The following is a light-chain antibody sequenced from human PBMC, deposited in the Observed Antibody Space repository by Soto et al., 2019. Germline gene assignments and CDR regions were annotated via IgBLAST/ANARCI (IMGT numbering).Light chain of an antibody. CDR3: CSYAGSYTLV. CDR1: SSDVGGYNY. V-gene: IGLV2-11*01. CDR2: DVS. J-gene: IGLJ3*02. Sequence: QSALTQPRSVSGSPGQSVTISCTGTSSDVGGYNYVYWYKQHPGKAPKVMIYDVSKRPSGVPDRFSGSKSGNTASLTISGIQAEDEADYYCCSYAGSYTLVFGGGTKLTVL.